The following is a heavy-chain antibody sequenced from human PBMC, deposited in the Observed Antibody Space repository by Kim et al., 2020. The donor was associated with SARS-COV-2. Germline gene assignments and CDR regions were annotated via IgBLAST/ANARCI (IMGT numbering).Heavy chain of an antibody. D-gene: IGHD2-15*01. CDR1: GFTFSSYG. J-gene: IGHJ4*02. V-gene: IGHV3-33*01. Sequence: GGSLRLSCAASGFTFSSYGMHWVRQAPGKGLEWVAVIWYDGSNKYYADSVKGRFTISRDNSKNTLYLQMNSLRAEDTAVYYCARDQAGYCRGGSCPGSFDCWGQGTLVIISS. CDR3: ARDQAGYCRGGSCPGSFDC. CDR2: IWYDGSNK.